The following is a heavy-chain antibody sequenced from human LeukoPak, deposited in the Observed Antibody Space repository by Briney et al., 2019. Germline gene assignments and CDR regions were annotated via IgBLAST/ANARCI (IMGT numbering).Heavy chain of an antibody. Sequence: SETLSLTCSVSGGSISSSTYYWGWIRQPPGQGLDWIGNIYYSGSTYYNPSPTSRVTISVDTSKNQFSLKLTSVTAADTAVYYCARDYSNYAFDSWGQGTLVTVSS. D-gene: IGHD4-11*01. V-gene: IGHV4-39*02. CDR2: IYYSGST. J-gene: IGHJ4*02. CDR1: GGSISSSTYY. CDR3: ARDYSNYAFDS.